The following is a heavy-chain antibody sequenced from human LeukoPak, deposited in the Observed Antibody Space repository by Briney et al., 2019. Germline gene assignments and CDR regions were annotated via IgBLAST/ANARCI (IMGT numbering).Heavy chain of an antibody. V-gene: IGHV4-61*02. CDR2: IYTSGST. J-gene: IGHJ5*02. CDR1: GGSISSGSYY. CDR3: AREGTVTNWFDP. Sequence: SETLSLTCTVSGGSISSGSYYWSWIRQPAGKGLEWIGRIYTSGSTNYNPSLKRRVTISVDTSKNQFSLKLSSVTAADTAVYYCAREGTVTNWFDPWGQGTLVTVSS. D-gene: IGHD4-11*01.